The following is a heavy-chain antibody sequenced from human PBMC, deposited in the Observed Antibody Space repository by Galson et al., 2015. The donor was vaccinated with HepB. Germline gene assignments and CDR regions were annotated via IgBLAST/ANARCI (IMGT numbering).Heavy chain of an antibody. CDR1: GFTLSSYG. J-gene: IGHJ4*02. CDR3: ARDPPESYQPYSSSSPDY. V-gene: IGHV3-33*01. D-gene: IGHD6-6*01. CDR2: IWYDGSNK. Sequence: SLRLSCAASGFTLSSYGMHWVRQAPGKGLEWVAVIWYDGSNKYYADSVKGRFTISRDNSKNTLYLQMNSLRAEDTAVYYCARDPPESYQPYSSSSPDYWGQGTLVTVSS.